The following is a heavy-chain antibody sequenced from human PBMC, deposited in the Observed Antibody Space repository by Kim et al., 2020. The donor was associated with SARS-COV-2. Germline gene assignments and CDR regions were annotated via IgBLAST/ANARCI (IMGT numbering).Heavy chain of an antibody. CDR3: ARGRGPHTSFLDY. D-gene: IGHD2-2*01. Sequence: GGSLRLSCAASEFPFSSYAMGWVRQAPGKGLEWVSSISGNSGATYYADSVKGRFTISRDNSKNILYLQMNSLRAEDTALYYCARGRGPHTSFLDYWGQGTVVTVSA. V-gene: IGHV3-23*01. J-gene: IGHJ4*02. CDR1: EFPFSSYA. CDR2: ISGNSGAT.